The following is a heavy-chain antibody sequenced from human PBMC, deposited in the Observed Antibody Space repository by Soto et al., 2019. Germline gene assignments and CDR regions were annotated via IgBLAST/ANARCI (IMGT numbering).Heavy chain of an antibody. J-gene: IGHJ4*02. V-gene: IGHV3-30-3*01. CDR2: ISYDGSNQ. Sequence: GGSLRLSCAASGFTFDTYAMHWVRQAPGKGLEWVAVISYDGSNQFYAGSVKGRFTVSRDNSKNTLYLQMNSLRNDDTAVYYCTRGLLTDYFDDWGQGALVTVSS. CDR3: TRGLLTDYFDD. CDR1: GFTFDTYA.